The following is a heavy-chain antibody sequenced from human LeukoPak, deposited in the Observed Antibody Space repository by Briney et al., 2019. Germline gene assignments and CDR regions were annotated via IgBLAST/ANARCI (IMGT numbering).Heavy chain of an antibody. Sequence: SETLSLTCTVSGGYISSRGYYWAWMRQPPGKGLEWIGSISHSGTTYYNPSLRGRVNIAADTSKNQFSLKLNSVTAADTAVHYCARQGDGGSDYWGRGTLVTVSS. V-gene: IGHV4-39*01. CDR2: ISHSGTT. CDR3: ARQGDGGSDY. CDR1: GGYISSRGYY. D-gene: IGHD2-15*01. J-gene: IGHJ4*02.